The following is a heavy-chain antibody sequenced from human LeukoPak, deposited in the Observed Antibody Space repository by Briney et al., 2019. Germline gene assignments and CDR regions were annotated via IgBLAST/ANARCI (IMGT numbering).Heavy chain of an antibody. CDR2: IKQDGSER. V-gene: IGHV3-7*01. Sequence: GGSLRLSCAASGFTFSRYWMSWVRQAPGKGLEWVASIKQDGSERYYVDSVMGRFTISRDNAKNSLHLQMNSVRAEDTAVYYCAKVDGSGSIPDYWGLGTLVIVSS. CDR1: GFTFSRYW. D-gene: IGHD3-22*01. J-gene: IGHJ4*02. CDR3: AKVDGSGSIPDY.